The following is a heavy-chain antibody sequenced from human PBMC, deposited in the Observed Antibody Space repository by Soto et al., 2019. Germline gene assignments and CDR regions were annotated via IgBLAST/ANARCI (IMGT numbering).Heavy chain of an antibody. V-gene: IGHV3-23*01. Sequence: EVQLLESGGGLVQPGGSLRLSCAASEFTFTNYVMGWVRQAPGKGLEWVSSITNSGGSTYYADSVKGRFTISRDNSKNTLFLQVNSLRAEDTAIYYCAKGSNWGAGYYFDYWGQGALVTVSS. J-gene: IGHJ4*02. CDR3: AKGSNWGAGYYFDY. CDR1: EFTFTNYV. D-gene: IGHD7-27*01. CDR2: ITNSGGST.